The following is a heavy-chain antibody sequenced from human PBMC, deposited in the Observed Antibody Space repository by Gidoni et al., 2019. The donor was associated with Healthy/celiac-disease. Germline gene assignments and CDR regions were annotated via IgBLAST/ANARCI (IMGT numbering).Heavy chain of an antibody. V-gene: IGHV3-9*01. J-gene: IGHJ4*02. Sequence: EVQLVESGGGLVQPGRSLRLSCSASGFTFDDYAMHWVRQAPGKGLEWVSGISWNSGSIGYADSVKGRFTIYRDNAKNSLYLQMNSLRAEDTALYYCAKVRDGYNPYFDYWGQGTLVTVSS. CDR2: ISWNSGSI. CDR3: AKVRDGYNPYFDY. D-gene: IGHD5-12*01. CDR1: GFTFDDYA.